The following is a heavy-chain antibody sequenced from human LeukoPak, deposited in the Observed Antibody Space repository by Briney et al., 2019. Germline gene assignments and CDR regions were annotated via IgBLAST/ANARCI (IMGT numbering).Heavy chain of an antibody. Sequence: GGSLRLSCAASGFTFSSYEMNWVRQAPGKGLEWVSYISSSVITIYYADSVKGRFTISRDNAKNSLYLQMNSLRAEDTAVYYCAELGITMIGGVWGKGTTVTISS. J-gene: IGHJ6*04. CDR3: AELGITMIGGV. CDR2: ISSSVITI. D-gene: IGHD3-10*02. CDR1: GFTFSSYE. V-gene: IGHV3-48*03.